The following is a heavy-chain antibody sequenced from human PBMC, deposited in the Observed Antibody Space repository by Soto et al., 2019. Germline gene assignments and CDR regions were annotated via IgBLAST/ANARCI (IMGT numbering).Heavy chain of an antibody. CDR3: ARLEAHDYIQYFFDY. V-gene: IGHV3-30-3*01. CDR1: GFSFRSSV. Sequence: PGGSLRLSCAASGFSFRSSVMHWVRQAPGKGLEWVASISYDGSHKYYADSVKGRFTISRDSSKSTLYLQMNSLRAEDTAVYYCARLEAHDYIQYFFDYWGRGTLVTVSS. J-gene: IGHJ4*02. CDR2: ISYDGSHK. D-gene: IGHD4-4*01.